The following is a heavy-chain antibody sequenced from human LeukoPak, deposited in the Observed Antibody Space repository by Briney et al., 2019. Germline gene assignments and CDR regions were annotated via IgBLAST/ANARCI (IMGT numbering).Heavy chain of an antibody. V-gene: IGHV4-34*01. CDR1: GGSITGYY. J-gene: IGHJ4*02. D-gene: IGHD3-9*01. CDR2: IHYTGAT. Sequence: SETLSLTCAVYGGSITGYYWSWIRQTPGRGLEWVGEIHYTGATSYNPSLKSRATISTDTSKNQFSLRLSSVTAADTAVYYCARGNILTGYCFDYWGQGALVTVSS. CDR3: ARGNILTGYCFDY.